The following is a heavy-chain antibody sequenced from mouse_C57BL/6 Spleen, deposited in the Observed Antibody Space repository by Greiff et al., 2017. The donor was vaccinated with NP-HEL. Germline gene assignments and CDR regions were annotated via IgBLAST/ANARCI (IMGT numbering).Heavy chain of an antibody. CDR1: GYAFSSSW. J-gene: IGHJ2*01. CDR3: AGTWEGVDY. D-gene: IGHD4-1*01. CDR2: IYPGDGDT. V-gene: IGHV1-82*01. Sequence: QVQLQQSGPELVKPGASVKLSCKASGYAFSSSWMNWVKQRPGKGLEWIGRIYPGDGDTNYNGKFKGKATLTADKSSSTAYMQLSSLTSEDSAVYFCAGTWEGVDYWGQGTTLTVSS.